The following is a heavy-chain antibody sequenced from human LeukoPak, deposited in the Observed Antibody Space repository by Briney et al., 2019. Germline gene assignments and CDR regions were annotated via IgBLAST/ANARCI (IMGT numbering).Heavy chain of an antibody. CDR3: ARDGAFGNFDY. CDR2: ITGDGSST. J-gene: IGHJ4*02. Sequence: RLGGSLRLSCAVSGFPFSNDWMHWVRRVPGKGLVWVSRITGDGSSTTYADSVKGRFTNSRDNAKNTLYLQMNSLRAEDTAGYYCARDGAFGNFDYWGQGTLVAVSS. CDR1: GFPFSNDW. D-gene: IGHD3-10*01. V-gene: IGHV3-74*01.